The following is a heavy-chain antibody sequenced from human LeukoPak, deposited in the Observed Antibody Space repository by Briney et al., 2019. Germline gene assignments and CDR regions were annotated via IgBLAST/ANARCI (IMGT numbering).Heavy chain of an antibody. CDR1: GFTFSSYG. D-gene: IGHD6-13*01. CDR3: AKTGGIAAAH. J-gene: IGHJ4*02. Sequence: PGGSLRLSCAASGFTFSSYGILWVRQAPGKGLEWVTFIQYDGSNKYCADSVRGRFSISRDNAKNTLYLQMNSLRAEDTALYYCAKTGGIAAAHWGQGTLVTVSS. V-gene: IGHV3-30*02. CDR2: IQYDGSNK.